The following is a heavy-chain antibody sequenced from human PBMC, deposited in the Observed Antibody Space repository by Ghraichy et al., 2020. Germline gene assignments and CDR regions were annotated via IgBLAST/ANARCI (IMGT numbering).Heavy chain of an antibody. CDR3: ARDRSYYADDQ. CDR1: GFNINSHG. D-gene: IGHD3-16*01. Sequence: LRLSCVASGFNINSHGMHWVRQAPGKGLEWAAVMWADGKKQHYADSVKGRFTISRDTFKNTVYLQMNSVRVEDTAVYYCARDRSYYADDQWGQGTLVTISS. J-gene: IGHJ5*02. CDR2: MWADGKKQ. V-gene: IGHV3-33*01.